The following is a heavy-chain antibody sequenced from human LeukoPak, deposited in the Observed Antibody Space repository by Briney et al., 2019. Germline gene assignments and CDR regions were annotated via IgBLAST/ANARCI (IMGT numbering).Heavy chain of an antibody. CDR2: INHSGST. CDR1: GGSFSGYY. CDR3: AASGSYYSEYFQH. D-gene: IGHD1-26*01. V-gene: IGHV4-34*01. J-gene: IGHJ1*01. Sequence: PSETLSLTCAVYGGSFSGYYWSWIRQPPGKGLEWIGEINHSGSTNYNPSLKSRVTISVDTSKKQFPLKLSSVTAADTAVYYCAASGSYYSEYFQHWGQGTLVTVSS.